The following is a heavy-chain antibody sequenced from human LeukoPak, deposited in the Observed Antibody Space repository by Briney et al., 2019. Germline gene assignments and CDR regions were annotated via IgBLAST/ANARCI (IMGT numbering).Heavy chain of an antibody. CDR2: IYYSGST. CDR3: ATRRITKGYCSGGSCYPGTNYYYGTDV. J-gene: IGHJ6*02. D-gene: IGHD2-15*01. CDR1: GGSISSSSYY. Sequence: SETLSLTCTVSGGSISSSSYYWGWIRQPPGKGLEWIGSIYYSGSTYYNPSLKSRVTISVDTSKNQFSLKLSSVTAADTAVYYCATRRITKGYCSGGSCYPGTNYYYGTDVWGQGTTVTVSS. V-gene: IGHV4-39*01.